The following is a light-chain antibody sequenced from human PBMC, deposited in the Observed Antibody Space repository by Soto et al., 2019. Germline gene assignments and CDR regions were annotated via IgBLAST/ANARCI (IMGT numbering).Light chain of an antibody. CDR1: QDIKKY. J-gene: IGKJ3*01. Sequence: DIQMTQSPSSLSASVGDRVIITCQARQDIKKYLNWYQQKPGKAPKLLIYETSNLETGVPSRFSGSGSGTDFTFTISTLQSEDLATYYCQQYDNIPLTFGPGTKVDIK. CDR3: QQYDNIPLT. V-gene: IGKV1-33*01. CDR2: ETS.